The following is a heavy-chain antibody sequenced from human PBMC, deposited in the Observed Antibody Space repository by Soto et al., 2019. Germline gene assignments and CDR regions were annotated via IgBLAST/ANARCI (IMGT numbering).Heavy chain of an antibody. CDR3: AAGGPGGVVVAATAYYFDY. Sequence: GGSLRLSCAASGFTFSSYAMSWVRQAPGKGLEWVSAISGSGGSTYYADSVKGRFTISRDNSKNTLYLQMNSLRAEDTAVYYCAAGGPGGVVVAATAYYFDYWGQGTLVTVSS. CDR2: ISGSGGST. V-gene: IGHV3-23*01. J-gene: IGHJ4*02. D-gene: IGHD2-15*01. CDR1: GFTFSSYA.